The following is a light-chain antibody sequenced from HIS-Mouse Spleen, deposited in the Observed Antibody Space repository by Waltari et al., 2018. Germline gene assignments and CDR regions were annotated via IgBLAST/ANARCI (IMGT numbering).Light chain of an antibody. V-gene: IGKV1-9*01. Sequence: DIQLTQSPSFLSASVGDRVTITCRASQGISSYLAWYQQKPGKAPKLLIYAASTLQRGVPSRFSGSGSGTEFTLTISSLQPEDFATYYCQQHNSYPPTFGQGTKVEIK. CDR1: QGISSY. J-gene: IGKJ1*01. CDR3: QQHNSYPPT. CDR2: AAS.